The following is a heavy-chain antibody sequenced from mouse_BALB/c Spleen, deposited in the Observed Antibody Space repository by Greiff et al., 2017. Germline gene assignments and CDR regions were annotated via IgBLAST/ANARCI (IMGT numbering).Heavy chain of an antibody. CDR2: IDPENGNT. CDR1: GFNIKDYY. D-gene: IGHD1-1*01. CDR3: ARGVVATRYFDV. J-gene: IGHJ1*01. Sequence: VQLQQSGAELVRSGASVKLSCTASGFNIKDYYMHWVKQRPEQGLEWIGWIDPENGNTIYDPKFQGKASITADTSSNTAYLQLSSLTSEDTAVYYCARGVVATRYFDVWGAGTTVTVSS. V-gene: IGHV14-1*02.